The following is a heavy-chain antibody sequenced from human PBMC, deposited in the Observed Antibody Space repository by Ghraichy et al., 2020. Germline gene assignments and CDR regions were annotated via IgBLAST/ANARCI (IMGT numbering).Heavy chain of an antibody. Sequence: SETLSLTCAVYGGSFSGYYWSWIRQPPGKGLEWIGEINHSGSTNYNPSLKSRVTISVDTSKNQFSLKLSSVTAADTAVYYCARASPFGVVIRGGFDYWGQGTLVTVSS. D-gene: IGHD3-3*01. CDR2: INHSGST. V-gene: IGHV4-34*01. J-gene: IGHJ4*02. CDR1: GGSFSGYY. CDR3: ARASPFGVVIRGGFDY.